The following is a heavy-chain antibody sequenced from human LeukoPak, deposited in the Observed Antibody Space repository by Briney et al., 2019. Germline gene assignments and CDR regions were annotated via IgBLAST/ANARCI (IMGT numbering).Heavy chain of an antibody. V-gene: IGHV3-30*02. CDR1: GFTFSSYG. J-gene: IGHJ4*02. CDR2: IRYDGSNK. Sequence: SGGSLRLSCAASGFTFSSYGMHWVRQAPGKGLEWVAFIRYDGSNKYYADSVKGRFTISRDNSKNTLYLQMNSLRAEDTAVYYCARDRAAGPPTHFDYWGQGTLVTVSS. D-gene: IGHD6-13*01. CDR3: ARDRAAGPPTHFDY.